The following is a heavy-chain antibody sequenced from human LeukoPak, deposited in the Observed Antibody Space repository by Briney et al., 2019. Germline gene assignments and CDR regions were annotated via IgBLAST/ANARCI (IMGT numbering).Heavy chain of an antibody. CDR1: GGSFSGYY. CDR2: INHSGST. CDR3: ARQDYGDPTGLFW. J-gene: IGHJ4*02. D-gene: IGHD4-17*01. V-gene: IGHV4-34*01. Sequence: SETLSLTCAVYGGSFSGYYWSWIRQPPGKGLEWIGEINHSGSTNYNPSLKSRVTISVDTSKNQFSLKLSSVTAADTAVYYCARQDYGDPTGLFWWGQGTLVTVSS.